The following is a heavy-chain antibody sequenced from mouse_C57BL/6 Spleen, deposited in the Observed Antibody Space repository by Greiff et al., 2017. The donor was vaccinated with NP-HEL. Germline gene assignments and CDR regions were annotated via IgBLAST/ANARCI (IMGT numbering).Heavy chain of an antibody. D-gene: IGHD1-1*01. CDR3: SSIYYYGSSYVFDY. J-gene: IGHJ2*01. Sequence: EVKVEESGGGLVQPGGSMKLSCAASGFTFSDAWMDWVRQSPEKGLEWVAEIRNKANNHATYYAESVKGRFTISRDDSKSSVYLQMNSLRAEDTGIYYCSSIYYYGSSYVFDYWGQGTTLTVSS. V-gene: IGHV6-6*01. CDR1: GFTFSDAW. CDR2: IRNKANNHAT.